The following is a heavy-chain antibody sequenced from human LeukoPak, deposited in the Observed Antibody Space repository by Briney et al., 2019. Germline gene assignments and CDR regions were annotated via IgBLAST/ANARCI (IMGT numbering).Heavy chain of an antibody. CDR1: GFTFRHYN. Sequence: GGSLRLSCTASGFTFRHYNINWFRQAPGKGLEWVAVIWYDGSNKYYADSVKGRFTISRDNSKNTLYLQMNSLRAEDTAVYYCARDPRPGDYYDSSGYEWGQGTLVTVSS. D-gene: IGHD3-22*01. J-gene: IGHJ4*02. V-gene: IGHV3-33*01. CDR2: IWYDGSNK. CDR3: ARDPRPGDYYDSSGYE.